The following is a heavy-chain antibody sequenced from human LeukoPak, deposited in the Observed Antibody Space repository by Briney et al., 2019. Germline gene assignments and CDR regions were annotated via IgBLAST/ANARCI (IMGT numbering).Heavy chain of an antibody. CDR2: IYYSGST. Sequence: PSETLSLTCTVSGGSISSYYWSWIRQPPGKGLEWIGYIYYSGSTNYSPSLKSRVTISVDTSKNQFSLKLSSVTAADTAVYYCARDRRSGGSSSWFDPWGQGTLVTVSS. J-gene: IGHJ5*02. CDR3: ARDRRSGGSSSWFDP. V-gene: IGHV4-59*01. D-gene: IGHD2-15*01. CDR1: GGSISSYY.